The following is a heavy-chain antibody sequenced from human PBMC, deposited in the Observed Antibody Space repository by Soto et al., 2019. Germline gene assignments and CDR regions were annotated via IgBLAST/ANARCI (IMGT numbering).Heavy chain of an antibody. V-gene: IGHV3-7*01. D-gene: IGHD3-10*01. CDR3: VRGGRNFDY. CDR2: IKEDGSET. J-gene: IGHJ4*02. CDR1: GFTFSNYW. Sequence: EVQLVESGGGLVQPGGSLRLSCAVSGFTFSNYWMSWVRQAPGKGLEWGANIKEDGSETYYVDSVKGRFTISRDNARNSLYLQMNSLRAEDTAVYYCVRGGRNFDYWGQGTLVTVSS.